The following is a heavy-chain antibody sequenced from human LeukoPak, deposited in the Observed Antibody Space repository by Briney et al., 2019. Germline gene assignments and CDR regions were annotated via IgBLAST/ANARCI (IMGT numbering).Heavy chain of an antibody. Sequence: SETLSLTCTVSGDSITTYYWSWIRQPPGKGLEWIGYIFQSGTTKYNPSLKSRVTILSDVSKNQFSLNLTSVTAADTAVYYCATTVVNSDAFDIWGQGTMVTVSS. J-gene: IGHJ3*02. CDR2: IFQSGTT. D-gene: IGHD4-23*01. CDR1: GDSITTYY. V-gene: IGHV4-59*01. CDR3: ATTVVNSDAFDI.